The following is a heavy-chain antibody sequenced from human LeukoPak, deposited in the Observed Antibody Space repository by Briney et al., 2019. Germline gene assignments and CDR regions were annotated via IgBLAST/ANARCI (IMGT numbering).Heavy chain of an antibody. CDR3: ASVSMYSSSWYYFDY. V-gene: IGHV1-8*01. D-gene: IGHD6-13*01. CDR1: GYTFTSYD. CDR2: MNPGSGNT. J-gene: IGHJ4*02. Sequence: ASVKVSCKASGYTFTSYDINWVRQATGQGLEWMGWMNPGSGNTVYAQKFQGRVTMTRNTSISTAYMELSSLRSEDTAVYYCASVSMYSSSWYYFDYWGQGTLVTVSS.